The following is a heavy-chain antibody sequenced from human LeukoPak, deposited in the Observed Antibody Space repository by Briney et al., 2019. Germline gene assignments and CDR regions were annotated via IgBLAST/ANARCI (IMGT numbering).Heavy chain of an antibody. Sequence: SVKVSCKPSGYTFTSYEIHWVRQATGQGLEWMGWMNPNSGNTGYAQNFQGRVTMTRNTSINTAYMELSSLRSEDTAVYYCARRGSSGWYNWFDPWGEGTLVTVSS. CDR3: ARRGSSGWYNWFDP. J-gene: IGHJ5*02. D-gene: IGHD6-19*01. CDR2: MNPNSGNT. V-gene: IGHV1-8*01. CDR1: GYTFTSYE.